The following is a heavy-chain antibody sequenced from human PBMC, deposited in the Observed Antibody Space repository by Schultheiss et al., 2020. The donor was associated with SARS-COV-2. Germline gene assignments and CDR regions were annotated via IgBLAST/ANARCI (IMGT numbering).Heavy chain of an antibody. CDR1: GFSLSTSGVG. D-gene: IGHD3-16*02. CDR3: AHEGRYPAVNDAFDI. V-gene: IGHV2-5*02. CDR2: IYWDDDK. J-gene: IGHJ3*02. Sequence: SGPTLVKPTQTLTLTCTFSGFSLSTSGVGVGWIRQPPGKALEWLALIYWDDDKRYSPSLKSRLTITKDTSKNQVVLTMTNMDPLDTATYYCAHEGRYPAVNDAFDIWGQGTMVTVSS.